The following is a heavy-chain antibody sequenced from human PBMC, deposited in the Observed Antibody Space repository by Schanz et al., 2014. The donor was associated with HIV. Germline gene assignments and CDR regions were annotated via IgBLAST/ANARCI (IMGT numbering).Heavy chain of an antibody. D-gene: IGHD3-10*01. CDR1: GFMFSSYS. Sequence: VQLVESGGGLVQPGRSLRLSCAASGFMFSSYSMNWVRQAPGKGLEWVAAMWYDESHKGYADSVKGRFTISRDNSKNTLYLEMNSLRAEDTAVYYCAKGQRGIVRGDIDYWGQGTLVTVSS. CDR2: MWYDESHK. CDR3: AKGQRGIVRGDIDY. J-gene: IGHJ4*02. V-gene: IGHV3-33*06.